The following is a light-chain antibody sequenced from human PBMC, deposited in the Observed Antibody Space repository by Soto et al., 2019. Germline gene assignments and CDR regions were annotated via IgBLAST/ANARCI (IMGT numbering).Light chain of an antibody. Sequence: DIVMTQSPDSLAVSLGERATINCKSSQSVFGSANNKNHLAWYLQRPGQPPELLIYWASTREFGVPDRFTGSGSGTDFTLTISGLQAEDVAVYYCQQYYGTLPLTFGGGTRLEI. CDR1: QSVFGSANNKNH. V-gene: IGKV4-1*01. J-gene: IGKJ4*01. CDR3: QQYYGTLPLT. CDR2: WAS.